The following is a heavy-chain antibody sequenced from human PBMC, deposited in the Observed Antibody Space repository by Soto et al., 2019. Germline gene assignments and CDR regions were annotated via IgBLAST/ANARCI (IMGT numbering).Heavy chain of an antibody. D-gene: IGHD6-13*01. CDR3: ARIPRLLYSSSHKNWFDT. CDR1: VGSFSGYY. CDR2: INHSGST. J-gene: IGHJ5*02. V-gene: IGHV4-34*01. Sequence: SETLSRTCAVYVGSFSGYYCSWILPPPVKVLEWTGEINHSGSTNYNPSLKSRVTISVDTSKNQFSLKLSSVTAADTAVYYCARIPRLLYSSSHKNWFDTWGQGTLVTVSS.